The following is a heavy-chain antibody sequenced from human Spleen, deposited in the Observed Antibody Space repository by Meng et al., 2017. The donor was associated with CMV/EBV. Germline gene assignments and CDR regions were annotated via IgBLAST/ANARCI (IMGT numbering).Heavy chain of an antibody. D-gene: IGHD3-3*01. Sequence: GSLRLSCVVYGGSFSGYFWSWIRQPPGKGLEWIGEINHSGSTNYNPSLKSRVTISGDTSKNQFSLNLTSVTAADTALYYCARGAIFGVENWFDPWGQGTLVTVSS. J-gene: IGHJ5*02. CDR3: ARGAIFGVENWFDP. CDR2: INHSGST. V-gene: IGHV4-34*01. CDR1: GGSFSGYF.